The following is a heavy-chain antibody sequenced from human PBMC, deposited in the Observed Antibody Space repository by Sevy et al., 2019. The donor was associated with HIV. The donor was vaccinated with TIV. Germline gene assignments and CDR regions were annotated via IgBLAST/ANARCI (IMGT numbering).Heavy chain of an antibody. CDR2: INPSGGST. Sequence: ASVKVSCKASGYTFTSYYMHWVRQAPGQGLEWMGIINPSGGSTSYAQKFQDRVTMTRDTPTSTVYMELSSLRSEDTARYYCARDNKKVRGVNTTGYYYYYMDVWGKGTTVTVSS. D-gene: IGHD3-10*01. CDR1: GYTFTSYY. V-gene: IGHV1-46*01. CDR3: ARDNKKVRGVNTTGYYYYYMDV. J-gene: IGHJ6*03.